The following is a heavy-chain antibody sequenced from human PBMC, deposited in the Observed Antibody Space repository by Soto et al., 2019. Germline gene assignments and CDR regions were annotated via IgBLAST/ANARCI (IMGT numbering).Heavy chain of an antibody. D-gene: IGHD3-10*01. CDR3: ARDRYHGSGSYNYFDY. CDR1: GYTFTSYA. V-gene: IGHV1-3*01. Sequence: QVQLVQSGAEVKKPGASVKVSCKASGYTFTSYAMHWVRQAPGQRLEWMGWINAGNGNTKYSQKFQGRVTITRDTSASTAYMELSSLRSEDTAVYYCARDRYHGSGSYNYFDYWGQGTLVTVSS. J-gene: IGHJ4*02. CDR2: INAGNGNT.